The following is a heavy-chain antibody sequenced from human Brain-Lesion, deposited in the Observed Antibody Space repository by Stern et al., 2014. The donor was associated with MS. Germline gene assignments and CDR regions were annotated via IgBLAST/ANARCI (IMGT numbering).Heavy chain of an antibody. CDR2: IHHTGTT. D-gene: IGHD3-16*01. V-gene: IGHV4-59*06. Sequence: VQLVESGGGLVQPGGSLGSPFAASGFTFDEHYMAWVRPAPGKGLEGIGYIHHTGTTYYKPSLKNRLTISLDSSTNQFSLKLTSVTAADTALYYCATCGHNYGNSFDIWGQGTLVAVSS. CDR3: ATCGHNYGNSFDI. CDR1: GFTFDEHY. J-gene: IGHJ3*02.